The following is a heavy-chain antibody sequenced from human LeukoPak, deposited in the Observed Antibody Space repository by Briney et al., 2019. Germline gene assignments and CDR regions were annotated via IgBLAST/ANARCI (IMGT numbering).Heavy chain of an antibody. D-gene: IGHD3-10*01. J-gene: IGHJ4*02. V-gene: IGHV3-21*01. CDR1: GFTFSTYT. CDR3: ARGGSGSYYTLFDY. Sequence: GGSLRLSCAASGFTFSTYTMNWVRQAPGKGLEWVSSITSSSTYIYYADSLKGRFTISRDNAKNSLYLQMNSLRADDTAVYYCARGGSGSYYTLFDYWGQGTLVTVSS. CDR2: ITSSSTYI.